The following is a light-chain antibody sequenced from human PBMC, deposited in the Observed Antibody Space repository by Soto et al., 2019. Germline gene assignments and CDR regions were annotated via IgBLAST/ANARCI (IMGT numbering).Light chain of an antibody. J-gene: IGKJ5*01. Sequence: ILMTHSPATLSVSPCERATLSCKASQSVSRNLAWYQQKPGQAPTLLIYGASTRATGIPATFSGSGSGTEFTLTISSLQSEDFAVYYCQQYNNWPPPITFGQGTRLEIK. CDR1: QSVSRN. CDR3: QQYNNWPPPIT. V-gene: IGKV3-15*01. CDR2: GAS.